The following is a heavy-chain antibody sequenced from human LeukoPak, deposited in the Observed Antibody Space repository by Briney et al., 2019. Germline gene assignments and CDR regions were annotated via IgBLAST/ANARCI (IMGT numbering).Heavy chain of an antibody. CDR3: ERSWVLDAFDI. CDR2: IYHSGST. V-gene: IGHV4-4*02. CDR1: GDSISSSNW. D-gene: IGHD3-10*01. J-gene: IGHJ3*02. Sequence: SGTLSLTCAVSGDSISSSNWWSWVRQPPGKGLEWIGEIYHSGSTYYNPSLKSRVTISVDTSKNQFSLKLSSVTAADTAVYYCERSWVLDAFDIWGQGTMVTVSS.